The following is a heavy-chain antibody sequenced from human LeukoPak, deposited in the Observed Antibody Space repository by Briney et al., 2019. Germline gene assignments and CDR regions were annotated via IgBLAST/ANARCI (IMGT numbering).Heavy chain of an antibody. V-gene: IGHV3-21*01. CDR3: ARTSQHCSSTRCHYYFDY. Sequence: GGPLRLSCAASGFTFSSYSMNWVRRAPGKGLEWVSSVTSSSTYIYYADSVTGRFTISRDNAKKSLYPQMNSLRAEDTAVYYCARTSQHCSSTRCHYYFDYWGQGTLVTVSS. J-gene: IGHJ4*02. D-gene: IGHD2-2*01. CDR2: VTSSSTYI. CDR1: GFTFSSYS.